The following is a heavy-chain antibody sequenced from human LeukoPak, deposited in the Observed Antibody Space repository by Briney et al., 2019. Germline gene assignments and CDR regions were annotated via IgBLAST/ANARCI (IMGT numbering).Heavy chain of an antibody. J-gene: IGHJ4*02. V-gene: IGHV4-59*01. Sequence: SETLSLTCAVYGGSFSGYYWSWIRQPPGKGLEWIGYIYYSGSTNYNPSLKSRVTISVDTSKNQFSLKLSSVTAADTAVYYCARDAPPVRYYDYWGQGTLVTVSS. CDR2: IYYSGST. D-gene: IGHD3-3*01. CDR1: GGSFSGYY. CDR3: ARDAPPVRYYDY.